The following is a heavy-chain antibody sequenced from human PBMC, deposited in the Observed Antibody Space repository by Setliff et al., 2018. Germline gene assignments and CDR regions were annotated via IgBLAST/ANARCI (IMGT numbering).Heavy chain of an antibody. Sequence: PGGSLRLSCAASGFTFSSYSMNWVRQAPGKGLEWVSSISSSSSYIYYADSVKGRFTISRDNAKNSLYLQMNSLRAEDTAVYYCARDYLRSNYDFWSGPPNWFDPWGQGTLVTVS. D-gene: IGHD3-3*01. CDR2: ISSSSSYI. CDR1: GFTFSSYS. CDR3: ARDYLRSNYDFWSGPPNWFDP. J-gene: IGHJ5*02. V-gene: IGHV3-21*01.